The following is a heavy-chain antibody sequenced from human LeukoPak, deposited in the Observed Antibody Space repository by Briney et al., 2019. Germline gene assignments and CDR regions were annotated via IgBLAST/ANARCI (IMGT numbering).Heavy chain of an antibody. D-gene: IGHD2-8*01. V-gene: IGHV1-2*02. CDR3: ASGPPYCTNGVCYTNWFDP. J-gene: IGHJ5*02. Sequence: ASVKVSCKASGYTFTGYYMHWVRQAPGQGLEWMGWINPNSGGTNYAQKFQGRVTMTRDTSISTAYMELSRLRSDDTAVYYCASGPPYCTNGVCYTNWFDPWGQGTLVTVSS. CDR1: GYTFTGYY. CDR2: INPNSGGT.